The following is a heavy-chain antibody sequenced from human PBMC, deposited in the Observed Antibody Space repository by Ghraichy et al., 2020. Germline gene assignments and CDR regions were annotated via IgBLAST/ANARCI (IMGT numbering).Heavy chain of an antibody. J-gene: IGHJ2*01. V-gene: IGHV3-23*01. CDR2: ISGRGDNT. Sequence: GGSLRLPCAASGFTFTSYAMSWVRQAPGKGLDRVSAISGRGDNTNDADSVKGRFTISRDNSKNTLDLQMNSLTVEDTAIYYCAKVRLWLRDFDLWGRGTLVTVYS. CDR3: AKVRLWLRDFDL. CDR1: GFTFTSYA. D-gene: IGHD5-18*01.